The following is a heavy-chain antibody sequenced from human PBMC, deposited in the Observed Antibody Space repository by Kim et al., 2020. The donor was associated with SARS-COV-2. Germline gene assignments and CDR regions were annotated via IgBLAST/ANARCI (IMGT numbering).Heavy chain of an antibody. D-gene: IGHD3-10*01. CDR1: GFTFSSYG. J-gene: IGHJ4*02. CDR3: ARDLWGSGSYYNLQVDY. CDR2: IWYDGSNK. V-gene: IGHV3-33*01. Sequence: GGSLRLSCSASGFTFSSYGMHWVRQAPGKGLEWVAVIWYDGSNKYYADSVKGRFTISRDNSKNTLYLQMNSLRAEDTAVYYCARDLWGSGSYYNLQVDYWGQGTLVTVSS.